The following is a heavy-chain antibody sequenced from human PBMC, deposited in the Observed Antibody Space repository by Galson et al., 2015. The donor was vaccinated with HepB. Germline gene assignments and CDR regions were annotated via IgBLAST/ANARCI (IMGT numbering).Heavy chain of an antibody. D-gene: IGHD2/OR15-2a*01. CDR3: ARDREYAFDY. CDR2: ISASKGNT. V-gene: IGHV1-18*01. Sequence: SVTVSCKASGSTFPINGISWVRQAPGQGLEWMGWISASKGNTNYAQKFQGRVTMTTDTSTSTAYMEMRSLTSDDTAIYYCARDREYAFDYWGQGTLVTVSS. CDR1: GSTFPING. J-gene: IGHJ4*02.